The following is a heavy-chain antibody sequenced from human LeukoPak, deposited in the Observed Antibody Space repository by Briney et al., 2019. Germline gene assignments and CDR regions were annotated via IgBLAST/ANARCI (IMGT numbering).Heavy chain of an antibody. CDR2: ISSSGSTI. V-gene: IGHV3-48*03. J-gene: IGHJ4*02. Sequence: PGGSLRLSCAASGFTFSSYEMNWVRQAPGKGLEWVSYISSSGSTIYYADSVKGRFTISRDNAKNSLYLQMNSLRAEDTAVYYCARDSGPEGITIFGVVIPFDYWGQGTLVTVSS. CDR1: GFTFSSYE. D-gene: IGHD3-3*01. CDR3: ARDSGPEGITIFGVVIPFDY.